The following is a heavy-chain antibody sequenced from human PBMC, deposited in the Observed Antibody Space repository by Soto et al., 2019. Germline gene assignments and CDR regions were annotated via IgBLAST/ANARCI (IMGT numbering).Heavy chain of an antibody. Sequence: SETLSLTCTVSGGSISSGGYYWSWIRQHPGKGLEWIGYIYYNGSTYYNPSLKSQVTISVDTSKNQFSLKISSVTAADTAVYYCARGYYYDSSGYYPVTWYYYYGMDVWGQGTTVT. CDR2: IYYNGST. D-gene: IGHD3-22*01. CDR3: ARGYYYDSSGYYPVTWYYYYGMDV. CDR1: GGSISSGGYY. J-gene: IGHJ6*02. V-gene: IGHV4-31*01.